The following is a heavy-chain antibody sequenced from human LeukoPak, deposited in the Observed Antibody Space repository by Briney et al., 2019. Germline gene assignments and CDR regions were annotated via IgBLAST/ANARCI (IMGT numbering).Heavy chain of an antibody. V-gene: IGHV3-48*01. CDR1: GFTFSTYS. J-gene: IGHJ4*02. CDR3: AKGRTLDY. CDR2: ISSSSSTT. Sequence: GGSLRLSCAASGFTFSTYSMNWVRQAPGKGLEWLSYISSSSSTTYCADSVKGRFTISRDTSKNTLYLQMNSLRAEDTAVYYCAKGRTLDYWGQGTLVTVSS.